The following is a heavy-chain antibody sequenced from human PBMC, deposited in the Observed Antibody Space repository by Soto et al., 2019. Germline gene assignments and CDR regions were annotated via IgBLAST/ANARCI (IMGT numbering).Heavy chain of an antibody. CDR3: AKHGYHDYFQY. Sequence: SETLSLTCTVSGGSISSGTYYWTWIRQHPGKGLEWIGYIHYSGTTLSNPSLRSRVTISVDRSKDQFSLNLSSVTAADTAIYYCAKHGYHDYFQYWGQGTLVTVSS. V-gene: IGHV4-31*03. CDR1: GGSISSGTYY. CDR2: IHYSGTT. D-gene: IGHD5-18*01. J-gene: IGHJ1*01.